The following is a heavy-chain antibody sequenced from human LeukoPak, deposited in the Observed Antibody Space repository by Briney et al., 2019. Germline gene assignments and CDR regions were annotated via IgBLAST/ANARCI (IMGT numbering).Heavy chain of an antibody. CDR3: ARGRGPLDY. Sequence: PGRSLRLSCTTSGISFDDYALSWVRQAPGKGLEWVGFVRSENFGWTTEYAASVKGRFTISRDDSKSVAYLQMNSLKTDDTAVYFCARGRGPLDYWGQGTLVTVSS. J-gene: IGHJ4*02. D-gene: IGHD3-10*01. CDR2: VRSENFGWTT. V-gene: IGHV3-49*04. CDR1: GISFDDYA.